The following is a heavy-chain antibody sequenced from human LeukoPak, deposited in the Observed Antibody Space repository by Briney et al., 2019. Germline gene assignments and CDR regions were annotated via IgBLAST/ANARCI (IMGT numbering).Heavy chain of an antibody. Sequence: GASVKVSCKASGYTFTAHYMHWVRQAPGEGLEWMGWMNTNSGATSYTQKFQGRVSMTRDTSIATAYMDLTSLTSDDTAVYYCARGTGTSWFDSWGQGTLVTVSS. D-gene: IGHD1-7*01. V-gene: IGHV1-2*02. CDR2: MNTNSGAT. CDR1: GYTFTAHY. J-gene: IGHJ5*01. CDR3: ARGTGTSWFDS.